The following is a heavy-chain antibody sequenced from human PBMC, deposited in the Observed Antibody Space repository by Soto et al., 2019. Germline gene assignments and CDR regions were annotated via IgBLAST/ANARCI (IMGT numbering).Heavy chain of an antibody. J-gene: IGHJ4*02. CDR3: ARDGEGYYGSGSYLVY. V-gene: IGHV3-33*01. Sequence: GGSLRLSCAASGFTFSSYGMHWVRQAPGKGLEWVAVIWYDGSNKYYADSVKGRFTISRDNSKNTLYLQMNSLRAEDTAVYYCARDGEGYYGSGSYLVYWGQGTLVTVS. CDR2: IWYDGSNK. D-gene: IGHD3-10*01. CDR1: GFTFSSYG.